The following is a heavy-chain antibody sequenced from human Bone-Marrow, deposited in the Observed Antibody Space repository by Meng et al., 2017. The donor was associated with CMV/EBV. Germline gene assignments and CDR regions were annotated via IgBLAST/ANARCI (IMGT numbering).Heavy chain of an antibody. CDR2: ISNDGINR. CDR1: GFTFSSYA. V-gene: IGHV3-30*04. J-gene: IGHJ3*02. Sequence: GGSLRLSCAASGFTFSSYAMHWVRQAPGKGLEWVAVISNDGINRYYADSVKGRFTISRDNSKNTLYLQMNSLRVEDTAIYYCARDAPVITPHHDAFDIWGQGKWVTGSS. D-gene: IGHD4-23*01. CDR3: ARDAPVITPHHDAFDI.